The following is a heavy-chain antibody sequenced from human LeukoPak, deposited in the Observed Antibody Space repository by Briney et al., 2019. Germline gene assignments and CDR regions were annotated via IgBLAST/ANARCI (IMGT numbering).Heavy chain of an antibody. CDR3: ARLYSSSWYAFFQH. V-gene: IGHV3-30-3*01. D-gene: IGHD6-13*01. Sequence: GGSLRLSCAASGFTFSSYAMHWVRRAPGKGLEWVAVISYDGSNKYYADSVKGRFTISRDNSKNTLYLQMNSLRAEDTAVYYCARLYSSSWYAFFQHWGQGTLVTVSS. CDR2: ISYDGSNK. CDR1: GFTFSSYA. J-gene: IGHJ1*01.